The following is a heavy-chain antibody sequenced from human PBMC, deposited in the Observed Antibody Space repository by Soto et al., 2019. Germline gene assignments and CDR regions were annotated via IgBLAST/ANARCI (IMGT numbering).Heavy chain of an antibody. CDR3: ARGEATIFGVVIFPRDYYYYYGMDV. D-gene: IGHD3-3*01. CDR2: TNHSGST. V-gene: IGHV4-34*01. CDR1: GGSFSGYY. J-gene: IGHJ6*02. Sequence: KPSETLSLTCAVYGGSFSGYYWSWIRQPPGKGLEGIGETNHSGSTNYNPSLKSRVTISVDTSKNQFSLKLSSVTAADTAVYYCARGEATIFGVVIFPRDYYYYYGMDVWGQGTTVTVSS.